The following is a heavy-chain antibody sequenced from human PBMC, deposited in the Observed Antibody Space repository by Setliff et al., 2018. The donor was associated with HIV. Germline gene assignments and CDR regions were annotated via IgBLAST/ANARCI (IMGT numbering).Heavy chain of an antibody. CDR3: ARASLKSTSSGSYYDSSGYYYDAFDL. CDR2: IIPTFGTT. V-gene: IGHV1-69*13. J-gene: IGHJ3*01. CDR1: GGTFSSYA. D-gene: IGHD3-22*01. Sequence: AASVKVSCKASGGTFSSYAISWVRQAPGQGLEWVGGIIPTFGTTNYAQKFQGRVTITADESTNTAYMELSSLRSEDTALYYCARASLKSTSSGSYYDSSGYYYDAFDLWGQGTMVTVSS.